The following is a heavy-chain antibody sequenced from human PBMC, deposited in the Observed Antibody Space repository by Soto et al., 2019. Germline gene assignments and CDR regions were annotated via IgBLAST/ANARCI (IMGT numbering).Heavy chain of an antibody. CDR3: ARLGSLNWFDP. J-gene: IGHJ5*02. CDR1: GGSISSYY. V-gene: IGHV4-59*08. Sequence: SETLSLTCTVSGGSISSYYWSWLRQPPGRGLEWIGYIYYSGSTNYNPSLKSRVTISVDTSKNQFSLKLSSVTAADTAVYYCARLGSLNWFDPWGQGTLVTVSS. CDR2: IYYSGST.